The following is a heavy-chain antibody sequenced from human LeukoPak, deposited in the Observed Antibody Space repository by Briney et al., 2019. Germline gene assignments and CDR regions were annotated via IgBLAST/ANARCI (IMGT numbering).Heavy chain of an antibody. J-gene: IGHJ4*02. Sequence: ASVKVSCKASGYTFTSYDINWVRQATGQGLEWMGWMNPNSGNIGYAQKFLGRVTMTRNTSISTAYMELSSLISEDTAVYYCARGGYSGYAQDYWGQGTLVTVSS. CDR2: MNPNSGNI. CDR1: GYTFTSYD. CDR3: ARGGYSGYAQDY. V-gene: IGHV1-8*01. D-gene: IGHD5-12*01.